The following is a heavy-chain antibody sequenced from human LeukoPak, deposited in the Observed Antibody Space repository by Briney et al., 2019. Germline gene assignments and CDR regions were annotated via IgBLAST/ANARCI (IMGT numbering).Heavy chain of an antibody. V-gene: IGHV6-1*01. D-gene: IGHD2-2*01. CDR2: TYYRSTWYN. Sequence: SQTLSLPCALFGDSHSPNRAPWHWIRQSPSRGLEWLVRTYYRSTWYNDYAVSVRGRITVNPDTSKIHFTLHLNSGTPEDTALYYCARRLTQYDCFDPWGQGILVTVSS. CDR1: GDSHSPNRAP. CDR3: ARRLTQYDCFDP. J-gene: IGHJ5*02.